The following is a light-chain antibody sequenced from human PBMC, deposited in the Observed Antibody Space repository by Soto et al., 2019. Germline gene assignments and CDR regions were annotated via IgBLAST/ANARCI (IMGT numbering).Light chain of an antibody. J-gene: IGKJ1*01. Sequence: DIQMTQSASSLSASVGDRVTITCRPSQSISSYLNWYQQKPGKAPKSLNYAASSLQSGVPSRFSGSGSGTDFTLPISSLQPEDFATYSCHQSYSTPQTFGQGTKV. CDR3: HQSYSTPQT. CDR2: AAS. V-gene: IGKV1-39*01. CDR1: QSISSY.